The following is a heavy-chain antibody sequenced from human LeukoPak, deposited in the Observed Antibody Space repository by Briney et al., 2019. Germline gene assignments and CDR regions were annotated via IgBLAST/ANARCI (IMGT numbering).Heavy chain of an antibody. CDR1: GYTFSPYW. CDR3: VRLMRHMFEDVYDI. D-gene: IGHD3-10*02. Sequence: GGSLRLSCVASGYTFSPYWMSWVRQIPGKGLEWVASISNGGGATYYVDSVKGRFTISRDNSKNTLYLQMNSLRVEDTAVYYCVRLMRHMFEDVYDIWGQGTMGAVSS. J-gene: IGHJ3*02. CDR2: ISNGGGAT. V-gene: IGHV3-7*03.